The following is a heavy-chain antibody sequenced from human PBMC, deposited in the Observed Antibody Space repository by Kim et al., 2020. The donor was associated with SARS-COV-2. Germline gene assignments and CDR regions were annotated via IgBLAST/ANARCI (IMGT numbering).Heavy chain of an antibody. CDR3: VRESLIAAAVD. D-gene: IGHD6-13*01. CDR2: IYPKSGAT. J-gene: IGHJ4*02. CDR1: GYTFTDYY. Sequence: ASVKVSCKASGYTFTDYYMHWVRQAPGQGLEWMGWIYPKSGATNYAQNFQGWVTMTRDTSISTAYMELTRLRSDDTAVYYCVRESLIAAAVDWGQGTLVT. V-gene: IGHV1-2*04.